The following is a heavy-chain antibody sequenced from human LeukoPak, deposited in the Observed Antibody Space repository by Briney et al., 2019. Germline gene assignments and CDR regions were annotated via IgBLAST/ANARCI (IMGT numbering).Heavy chain of an antibody. CDR1: GFTFSSYS. V-gene: IGHV3-21*01. CDR2: ISSSSSYI. CDR3: ARGRSYCSGGSCSRGYAFDI. J-gene: IGHJ3*02. Sequence: PGGSLRLSCAASGFTFSSYSMNWVRQAPGKGLEWVSSISSSSSYIYYADSVKGRFTTSRDNAKNSLYLQMNSLRAEDTAVYYCARGRSYCSGGSCSRGYAFDIWGQGTMVTVSS. D-gene: IGHD2-15*01.